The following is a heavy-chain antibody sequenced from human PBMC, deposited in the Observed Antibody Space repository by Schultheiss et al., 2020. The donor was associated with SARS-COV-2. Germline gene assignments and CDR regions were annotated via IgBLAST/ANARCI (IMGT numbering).Heavy chain of an antibody. CDR1: GFTFGDYA. V-gene: IGHV3-49*04. Sequence: GGSLRLSCTASGFTFGDYAMSWVRQAPGKGLEWVGFIRSKAYGGTTEYAASVKGRFTISRDDSKSIAYLQMNSLRAEDTAVYYCAKGQQLESRLDYWGQGTLVTVSS. J-gene: IGHJ4*02. CDR2: IRSKAYGGTT. D-gene: IGHD6-13*01. CDR3: AKGQQLESRLDY.